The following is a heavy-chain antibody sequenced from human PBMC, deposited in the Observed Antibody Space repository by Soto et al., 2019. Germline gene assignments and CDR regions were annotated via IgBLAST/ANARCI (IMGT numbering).Heavy chain of an antibody. CDR2: ISWDGGST. J-gene: IGHJ6*02. Sequence: LRLSCAASGFTFDDYTMHWVRQAPGKGLEWVSLISWDGGSTYYADSLKGRFTISRDNSKNSLYLQMNSLRTEDTALYYCTKDGGQQMPQGMEVWGQGTTVTVSS. D-gene: IGHD6-13*01. V-gene: IGHV3-43*01. CDR3: TKDGGQQMPQGMEV. CDR1: GFTFDDYT.